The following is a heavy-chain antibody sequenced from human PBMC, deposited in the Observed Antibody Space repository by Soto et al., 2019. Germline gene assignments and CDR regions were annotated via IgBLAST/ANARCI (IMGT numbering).Heavy chain of an antibody. CDR3: AREGEMPYYYYGLDV. CDR2: ISGYDGHT. D-gene: IGHD3-16*01. J-gene: IGHJ6*02. V-gene: IGHV1-18*01. CDR1: GYTFTTYV. Sequence: QVQLVQSGAEVRKPGASVKVSCKSSGYTFTTYVITWVRQAPGQGLEWMGWISGYDGHTKYAQKFQGRVIMTTDTSTSTVYMDLRSLLSADTAVYYCAREGEMPYYYYGLDVWGQGTTVTVS.